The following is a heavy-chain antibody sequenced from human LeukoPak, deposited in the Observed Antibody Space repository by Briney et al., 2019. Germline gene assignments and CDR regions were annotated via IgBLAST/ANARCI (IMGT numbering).Heavy chain of an antibody. CDR1: GFTFSNYD. D-gene: IGHD5-18*01. Sequence: GGSLRLSCAASGFTFSNYDMSWVRQAPGRGLEWVSTISGSGGSTYYADSVKGRFSISRDNSKNTLYIQMNSLRAEDRAVYYCAKDVTWVQLCLDYWGQGTLVTVSS. J-gene: IGHJ4*02. CDR3: AKDVTWVQLCLDY. V-gene: IGHV3-23*01. CDR2: ISGSGGST.